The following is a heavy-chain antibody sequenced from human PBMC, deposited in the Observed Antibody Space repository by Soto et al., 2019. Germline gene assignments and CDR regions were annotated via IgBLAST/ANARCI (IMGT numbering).Heavy chain of an antibody. J-gene: IGHJ4*02. D-gene: IGHD3-22*01. V-gene: IGHV4-31*03. CDR3: ARGLDDSSGYYWYYFDY. CDR1: CGSISSGGYY. CDR2: IYYSGST. Sequence: SETLSLTCTVPCGSISSGGYYWSWIRQHPGRGLEWIGYIYYSGSTYYNPSLKSRVTISVDTSKNQFTLKLSSVTAADTAVYYCARGLDDSSGYYWYYFDYWVQGTLVTVSS.